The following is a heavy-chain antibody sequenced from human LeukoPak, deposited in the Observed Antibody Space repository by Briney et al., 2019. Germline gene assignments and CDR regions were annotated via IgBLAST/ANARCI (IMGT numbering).Heavy chain of an antibody. J-gene: IGHJ4*02. Sequence: PGESLKISCKGSGYSINNYWIGWVRQMPGKGLEWMGIIYPADSDIRYSPSFQGQVTISADKSISTVYLQWSSLKASDTAMYYCARHSPYDSSGYSDQGMIDYWGQGTLVTVSS. CDR3: ARHSPYDSSGYSDQGMIDY. CDR1: GYSINNYW. D-gene: IGHD3-22*01. V-gene: IGHV5-51*01. CDR2: IYPADSDI.